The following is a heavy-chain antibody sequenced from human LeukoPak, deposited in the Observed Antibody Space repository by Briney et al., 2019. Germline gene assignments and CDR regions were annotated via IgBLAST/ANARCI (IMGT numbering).Heavy chain of an antibody. CDR1: GYTFTSYY. CDR3: ARAWASGWYFDY. Sequence: ASVKVSCKASGYTFTSYYMHWVRQAPGEGLEWMGWISAYNGNTNYAQKLQGRVTMTTDTSTSTAYMELRSLRSDDTAVYYCARAWASGWYFDYWGQGTLVTVSS. J-gene: IGHJ4*02. D-gene: IGHD6-19*01. CDR2: ISAYNGNT. V-gene: IGHV1-18*04.